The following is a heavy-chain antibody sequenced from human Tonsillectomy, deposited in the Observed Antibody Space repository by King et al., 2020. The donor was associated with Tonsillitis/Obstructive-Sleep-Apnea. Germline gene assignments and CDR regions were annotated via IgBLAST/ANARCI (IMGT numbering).Heavy chain of an antibody. D-gene: IGHD3-10*01. CDR2: IKGDGSET. J-gene: IGHJ4*02. CDR1: EFTFSTYW. V-gene: IGHV3-74*01. Sequence: VQLVESGGGLVQAGGSLRLSCAASEFTFSTYWMHWVRQAPGEGLAWVSRIKGDGSETTYADSVKGRFTISRDNAKNTLYLQINSPTAEDTAVYYCAKGGSYSSVPLDYWGQGTLGTVSS. CDR3: AKGGSYSSVPLDY.